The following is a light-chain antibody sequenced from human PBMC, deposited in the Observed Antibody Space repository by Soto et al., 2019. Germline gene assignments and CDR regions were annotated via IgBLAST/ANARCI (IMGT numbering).Light chain of an antibody. Sequence: DIQMTQSPSSLSASVGDRVTITCQASQDISNYLNWYQQKPGKAPKLLIFDASNVETGVPSRFSGSGSGTDFTFTIHSLQPEEAATYYCQQYEDRPLSFGGGTKVGIK. CDR1: QDISNY. J-gene: IGKJ4*01. CDR2: DAS. V-gene: IGKV1-33*01. CDR3: QQYEDRPLS.